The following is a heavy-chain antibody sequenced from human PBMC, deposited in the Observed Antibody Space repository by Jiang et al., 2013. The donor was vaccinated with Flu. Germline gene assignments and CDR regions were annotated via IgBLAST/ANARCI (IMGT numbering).Heavy chain of an antibody. Sequence: QTLSLTCAISGDSVSSNSAAWNWIRQSPSRGLEWLGRTYYRSKWYNDYAVSVKSRITINPDTSKNQFSLQLNSVTPEDTAVYYCARGHCSGGSCYSDWFDPWGQGTLVTVSS. D-gene: IGHD2-15*01. CDR1: GDSVSSNSAA. J-gene: IGHJ5*02. CDR2: TYYRSKWYN. V-gene: IGHV6-1*01. CDR3: ARGHCSGGSCYSDWFDP.